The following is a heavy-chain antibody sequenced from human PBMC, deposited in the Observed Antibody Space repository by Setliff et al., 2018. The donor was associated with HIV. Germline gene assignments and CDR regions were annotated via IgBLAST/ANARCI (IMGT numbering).Heavy chain of an antibody. CDR1: GYTFTNYA. CDR3: ARGCNGGNCYHGSGWFDP. D-gene: IGHD2-15*01. Sequence: ASVKVSCKASGYTFTNYAINWVRQAPGQGLGWMGWINTNTGNPTYAQGFTGRFVFSLDTSVSTAYLQISSLKAEDTAMYYCARGCNGGNCYHGSGWFDPWGQGTLVTVSS. J-gene: IGHJ5*02. V-gene: IGHV7-4-1*02. CDR2: INTNTGNP.